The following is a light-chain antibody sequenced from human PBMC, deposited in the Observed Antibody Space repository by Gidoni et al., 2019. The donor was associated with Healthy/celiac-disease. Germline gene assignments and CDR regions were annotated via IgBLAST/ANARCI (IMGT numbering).Light chain of an antibody. CDR3: GTWDSSLSAVV. CDR1: SSNIGNNY. Sequence: QSVLTQPPSVSPAPGQKVTISCSGSSSNIGNNYVSWYKQLPGTAPKLLIYDNNKRPSGIPDRFSGSKSGTSATLGITGLQTGDEADYYCGTWDSSLSAVVFGGGTKLTVL. CDR2: DNN. J-gene: IGLJ2*01. V-gene: IGLV1-51*01.